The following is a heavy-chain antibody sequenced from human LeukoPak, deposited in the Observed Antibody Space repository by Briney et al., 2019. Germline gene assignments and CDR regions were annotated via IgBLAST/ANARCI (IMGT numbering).Heavy chain of an antibody. V-gene: IGHV1-2*02. CDR1: GYTFTGYY. D-gene: IGHD1-26*01. CDR3: ARVVVGAHDAFDI. J-gene: IGHJ3*02. CDR2: INPNNGGT. Sequence: ASVKVSCKASGYTFTGYYMHWVRQAPGQGLQWMGWINPNNGGTNYAQKFQGRVTMTRDTAIGTGYMELSRLRSDDTAVYYCARVVVGAHDAFDIWGQGTMVTVSS.